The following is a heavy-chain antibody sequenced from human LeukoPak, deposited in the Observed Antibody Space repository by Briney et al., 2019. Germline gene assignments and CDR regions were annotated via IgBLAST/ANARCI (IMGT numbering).Heavy chain of an antibody. J-gene: IGHJ5*02. CDR3: ARDIYETTVTTRFDP. CDR1: GFTFSSYA. CDR2: ISYDGSNK. D-gene: IGHD4-17*01. V-gene: IGHV3-30-3*01. Sequence: GGSLRLSCAASGFTFSSYAMHWVRQAPGKGLEGVAVISYDGSNKYYADSVKGRFTISRDNSKNTLYLQMNSLRAEDTAVYYCARDIYETTVTTRFDPWGQGTLVTVSS.